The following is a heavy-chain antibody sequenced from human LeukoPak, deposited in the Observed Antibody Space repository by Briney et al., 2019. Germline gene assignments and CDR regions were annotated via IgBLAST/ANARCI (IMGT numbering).Heavy chain of an antibody. V-gene: IGHV3-23*01. CDR3: TKSSGSYYGEFDY. CDR1: GFTFSSYE. Sequence: QPGGSLRLSCAASGFTFSSYEMNWVRQAPGKGLEWVSGISGSGGSTFYADSVKGRFTISRDNSKNTLYLQMNSLRAEDTAVYYCTKSSGSYYGEFDYWGQGTLVTVSS. CDR2: ISGSGGST. J-gene: IGHJ4*02. D-gene: IGHD1-26*01.